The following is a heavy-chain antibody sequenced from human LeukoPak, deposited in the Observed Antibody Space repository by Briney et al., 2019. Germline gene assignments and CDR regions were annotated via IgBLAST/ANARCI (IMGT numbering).Heavy chain of an antibody. CDR1: GFTFSNYW. V-gene: IGHV3-7*03. D-gene: IGHD6-13*01. CDR3: ARSIPYGTTWYGRSDY. Sequence: GGSLRLSCVGSGFTFSNYWMSWVRQAPGKGLEWVANIKPDGTTKFYVDSVKGRFTISRDNALNSLYLQMNSLRAEDTAIYYCARSIPYGTTWYGRSDYWGQGTLVTVSS. CDR2: IKPDGTTK. J-gene: IGHJ4*02.